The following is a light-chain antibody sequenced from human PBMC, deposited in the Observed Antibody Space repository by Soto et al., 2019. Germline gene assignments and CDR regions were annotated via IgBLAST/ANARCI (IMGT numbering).Light chain of an antibody. CDR1: QSVTSW. CDR3: QQYNSYPWT. V-gene: IGKV1-5*03. CDR2: RAS. J-gene: IGKJ1*01. Sequence: EIQMTQSPSSLSASVGDRVTITCRASQSVTSWLAWYQQKPGRAPNLMIFRASTLASGVPPRFSGGGSGTEFTLAISSLQPDDFATYYCQQYNSYPWTFGQGTKVDIK.